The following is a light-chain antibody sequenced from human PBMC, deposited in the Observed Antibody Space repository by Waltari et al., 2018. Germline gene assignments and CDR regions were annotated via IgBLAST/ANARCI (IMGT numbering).Light chain of an antibody. CDR3: QQGYRIPLA. J-gene: IGKJ3*01. CDR2: GAS. V-gene: IGKV1-39*01. Sequence: DIQMTQSPSSLSASVGDRVTITCRASHSINTYLHWYQRKPGEAPKLLIYGASTLESGVPSRFSGSGSGTDFTLTISSLQPEDFATYYCQQGYRIPLAFGPGAKVEMK. CDR1: HSINTY.